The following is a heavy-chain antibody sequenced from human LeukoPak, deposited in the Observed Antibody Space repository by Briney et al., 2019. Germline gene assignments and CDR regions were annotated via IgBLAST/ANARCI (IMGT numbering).Heavy chain of an antibody. D-gene: IGHD2-15*01. CDR3: AKDMGGGYCSGGGCYWAYFDY. Sequence: GGSLRLSCAASGFTFSSHAMNWVRQAPGKGLEWDSGISGSGGSTYYADSVKGRFSISRDNSMNTLYLQMNSLRAEDTAVYYCAKDMGGGYCSGGGCYWAYFDYWGQGTLVTVSS. CDR2: ISGSGGST. V-gene: IGHV3-23*01. J-gene: IGHJ4*02. CDR1: GFTFSSHA.